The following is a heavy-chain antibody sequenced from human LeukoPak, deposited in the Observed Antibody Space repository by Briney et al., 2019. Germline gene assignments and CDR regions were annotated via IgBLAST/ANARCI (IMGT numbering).Heavy chain of an antibody. V-gene: IGHV1-2*02. J-gene: IGHJ4*02. D-gene: IGHD2-21*02. CDR2: INPNSGGT. Sequence: ASVKVSCKASGYTFTCYYMHWVRQAPGQGLEWMGWINPNSGGTNYAQKFQGRVTMTRDTSISTAYMELSRLRSDDTAVYYCARPTVVTAPFDYWGQGTLVTVSS. CDR1: GYTFTCYY. CDR3: ARPTVVTAPFDY.